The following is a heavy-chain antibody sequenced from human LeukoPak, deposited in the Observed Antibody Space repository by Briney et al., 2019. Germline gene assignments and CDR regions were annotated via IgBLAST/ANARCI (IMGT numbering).Heavy chain of an antibody. CDR1: GYTFTSYG. J-gene: IGHJ5*02. CDR2: ISAYNGNT. CDR3: ARDFVAVAGDWGFDP. V-gene: IGHV1-18*01. D-gene: IGHD6-19*01. Sequence: ASVKVSCKASGYTFTSYGISWVRQAPGQGLEWMGWISAYNGNTNYAQKLQGRVTMTTDTSTSTAYMELRSLRSDDTAVYYCARDFVAVAGDWGFDPWGQGTLVTVSS.